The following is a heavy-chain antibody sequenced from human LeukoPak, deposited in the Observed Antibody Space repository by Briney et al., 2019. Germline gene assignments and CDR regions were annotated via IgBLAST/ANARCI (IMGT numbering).Heavy chain of an antibody. CDR2: FDPEDGET. V-gene: IGHV1-24*01. D-gene: IGHD4-23*01. CDR3: ATGRRYGGKSGFDY. Sequence: ASVNVSCKVSGYTLTELSMHWVRQAPGKGLEGMGGFDPEDGETIYAQKFQGRVTMTEDTSTDTAYMELSSLRSEDTAVYYCATGRRYGGKSGFDYWGQGTLVTVSS. CDR1: GYTLTELS. J-gene: IGHJ4*02.